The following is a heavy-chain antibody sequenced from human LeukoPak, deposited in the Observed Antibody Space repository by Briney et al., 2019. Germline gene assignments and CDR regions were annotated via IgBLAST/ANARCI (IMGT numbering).Heavy chain of an antibody. CDR3: ARDCSSTSCTSDY. CDR1: GGTFSSYA. D-gene: IGHD2-2*01. CDR2: IIPIFGTA. Sequence: SVKVSCKASGGTFSSYAISWVRQAPGQGLEWMGGIIPIFGTANYAQKFQGRVTITTDESTSTAYMELSSLRSDDTAVYYCARDCSSTSCTSDYWGQGTLVTVSS. J-gene: IGHJ4*02. V-gene: IGHV1-69*05.